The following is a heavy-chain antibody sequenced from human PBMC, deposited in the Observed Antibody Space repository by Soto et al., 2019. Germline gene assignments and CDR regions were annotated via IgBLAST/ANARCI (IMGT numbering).Heavy chain of an antibody. V-gene: IGHV1-69*13. J-gene: IGHJ6*02. CDR1: GGTFSSYA. Sequence: VKVSCKASGGTFSSYAISWVRQAPGQGLEWMGGIIPIFGTANYAQKFQGRVTITADESTSTAYMELSSLRSEDTAVYYCASLEGTQYYYGMDVWGQGTTVTVSS. CDR2: IIPIFGTA. CDR3: ASLEGTQYYYGMDV. D-gene: IGHD1-1*01.